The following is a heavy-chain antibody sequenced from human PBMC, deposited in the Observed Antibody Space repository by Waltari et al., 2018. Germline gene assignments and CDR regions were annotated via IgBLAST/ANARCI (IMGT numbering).Heavy chain of an antibody. V-gene: IGHV3-23*01. CDR3: ARGGDGGMTTVVKGDY. CDR2: ISGSGGST. CDR1: GFTFSSYA. D-gene: IGHD4-17*01. J-gene: IGHJ4*02. Sequence: EVQLLESGGGLVQPGGSLRLSCAASGFTFSSYAMSWVRQAPGKGLEWVSAISGSGGSTYYADSVKGRFTSSRDNSKNTLYLQMNSLRAEDTAVYYGARGGDGGMTTVVKGDYWGQGTLVTVSS.